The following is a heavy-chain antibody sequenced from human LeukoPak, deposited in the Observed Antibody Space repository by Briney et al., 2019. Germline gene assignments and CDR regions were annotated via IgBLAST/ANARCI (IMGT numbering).Heavy chain of an antibody. Sequence: ASVKVSCKASGYSFTTYAISGVRQAPGQGLEWMGWLGTYNGNTHYAQKLQGRVTMTTDTSTSTAYMELRSLRSDDTAVYYCASTPLYYDSVGFDSWGQGTLVTVSS. CDR1: GYSFTTYA. J-gene: IGHJ4*02. D-gene: IGHD3-22*01. CDR2: LGTYNGNT. V-gene: IGHV1-18*01. CDR3: ASTPLYYDSVGFDS.